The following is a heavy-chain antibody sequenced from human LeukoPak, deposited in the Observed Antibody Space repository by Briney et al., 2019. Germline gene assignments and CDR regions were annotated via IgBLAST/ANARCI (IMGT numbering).Heavy chain of an antibody. CDR3: ARAVDFWSGYSNGGFDP. V-gene: IGHV4-61*02. Sequence: SETLSLTCTVSGVSISSGSYYWSWIRQPAGKGLEWIGRIYTSGSTNYNPSLKSRVTISVDTSKNQFSLKLSSVTAADTAVCYCARAVDFWSGYSNGGFDPWGQGTLVTVSS. CDR2: IYTSGST. CDR1: GVSISSGSYY. D-gene: IGHD3-3*01. J-gene: IGHJ5*02.